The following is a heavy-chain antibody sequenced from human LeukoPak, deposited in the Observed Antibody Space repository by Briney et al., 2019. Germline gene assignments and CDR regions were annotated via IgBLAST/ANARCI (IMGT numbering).Heavy chain of an antibody. CDR2: IYWNDNK. D-gene: IGHD4-17*01. CDR1: GFSLSTSGVG. V-gene: IGHV2-5*01. CDR3: AHYGDYRFLYYFDY. J-gene: IGHJ4*02. Sequence: SGPTLVNPTQTLTLTCTFSGFSLSTSGVGVGWIRQPPGKALEWLALIYWNDNKLYSPSLKSRLTFTKDTSNNQVVLTMTNMDPVDTATYYCAHYGDYRFLYYFDYWGQGTLVTVSP.